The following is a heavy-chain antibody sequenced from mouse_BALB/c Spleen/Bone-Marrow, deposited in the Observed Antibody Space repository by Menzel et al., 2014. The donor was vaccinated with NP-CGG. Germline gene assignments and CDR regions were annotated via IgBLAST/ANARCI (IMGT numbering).Heavy chain of an antibody. CDR1: GFTFSNYG. J-gene: IGHJ3*01. CDR3: ARGDDYVSWFAY. Sequence: EVQGVESGGGLVQPGGSLKLSCAASGFTFSNYGTSWVRQTPDKRLELVANIKSNGGYTYYPDSVKGRFTISRDNAKNTLYLQMSSLKSEDTAMYYCARGDDYVSWFAYWGQGTLVTVSA. CDR2: IKSNGGYT. V-gene: IGHV5-6-3*01. D-gene: IGHD2-4*01.